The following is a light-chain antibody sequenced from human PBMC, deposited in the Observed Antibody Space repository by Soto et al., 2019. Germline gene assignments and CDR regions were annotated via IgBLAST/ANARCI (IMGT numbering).Light chain of an antibody. Sequence: DIRLTQSPSSLSASVGDRVTISCRASQSISTYLMWYHQKPGKAPNLLIYGASGLQNGVPSRFAGSGSGTEFTLTITGLQPEDFGTYHCQQSSIIPRSFGQGTKVEI. CDR1: QSISTY. J-gene: IGKJ1*01. CDR2: GAS. CDR3: QQSSIIPRS. V-gene: IGKV1-39*01.